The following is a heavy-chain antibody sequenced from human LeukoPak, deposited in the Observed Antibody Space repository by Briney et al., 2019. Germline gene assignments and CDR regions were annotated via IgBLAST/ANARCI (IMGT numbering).Heavy chain of an antibody. Sequence: GGSLRLSCTTSGFIFSDYYMSWIRQAPGKGLEWVSYISSSGSIIYYADSVKGRFTISRDNAKNSLYLQMNSLRAEDTAVYYCARAVPGYSYGYHYYYYMDVWGKGTAVTVSS. V-gene: IGHV3-11*01. CDR1: GFIFSDYY. CDR3: ARAVPGYSYGYHYYYYMDV. J-gene: IGHJ6*03. D-gene: IGHD5-18*01. CDR2: ISSSGSII.